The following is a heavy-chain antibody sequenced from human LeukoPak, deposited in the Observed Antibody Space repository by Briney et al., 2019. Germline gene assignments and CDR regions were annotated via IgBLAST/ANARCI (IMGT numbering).Heavy chain of an antibody. V-gene: IGHV1-69*01. J-gene: IGHJ4*02. CDR3: ARDAAYYDSSGYTPSATNSAGPHDY. D-gene: IGHD3-22*01. CDR1: GGTFSSYA. CDR2: IIPIFGTA. Sequence: GSSVKVSCKASGGTFSSYAISWVRQAPGQGLEWMGGIIPIFGTANYAQKFQGRVTITADESTSTAYMELSRLRSDDTAVYYCARDAAYYDSSGYTPSATNSAGPHDYWGQGTLVTVSS.